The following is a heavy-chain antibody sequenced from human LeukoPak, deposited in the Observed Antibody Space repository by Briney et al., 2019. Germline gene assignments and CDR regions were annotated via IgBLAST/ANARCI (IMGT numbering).Heavy chain of an antibody. CDR3: ARAKGVGVLG. V-gene: IGHV4-30-4*08. J-gene: IGHJ4*02. CDR2: IYYSGGT. D-gene: IGHD1-26*01. CDR1: GGSISSGDYY. Sequence: SETLSLTCTVSGGSISSGDYYWSWIRQPPGKGLEWIGYIYYSGGTYYNPSLKSRVTISVDTSKNQFSLKLSSVTAADTAVYYCARAKGVGVLGWGQGTLVTVSS.